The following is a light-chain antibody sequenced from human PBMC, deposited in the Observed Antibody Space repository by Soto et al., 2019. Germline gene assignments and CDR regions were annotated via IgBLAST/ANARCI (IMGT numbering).Light chain of an antibody. CDR2: EVT. J-gene: IGLJ3*02. Sequence: QSALTQPPSASGSPGQSVTISCTGTRSDVGGHGYVSWYQQHPGKAPSLMIYEVTKRPSEVPDRFSGSRSGSTASLTVSGLQDEYEADYYCSSYAGNDNVLFAAGTNLTVL. CDR1: RSDVGGHGY. CDR3: SSYAGNDNVL. V-gene: IGLV2-8*01.